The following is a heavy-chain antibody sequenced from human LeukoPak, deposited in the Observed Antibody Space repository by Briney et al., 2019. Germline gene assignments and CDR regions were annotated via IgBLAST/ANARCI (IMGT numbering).Heavy chain of an antibody. CDR1: GGSISSYY. Sequence: SETLSLTCTDCGGSISSYYWSCIRQPAGKGLEWIGRIYASGSTNYNPSLKSRVTMSVDTSKNQFSLKLSSVTAADTAVYYCARETYYYGSGSYSPNWFDPWGQGTLVTVSS. J-gene: IGHJ5*02. CDR3: ARETYYYGSGSYSPNWFDP. CDR2: IYASGST. D-gene: IGHD3-10*01. V-gene: IGHV4-4*07.